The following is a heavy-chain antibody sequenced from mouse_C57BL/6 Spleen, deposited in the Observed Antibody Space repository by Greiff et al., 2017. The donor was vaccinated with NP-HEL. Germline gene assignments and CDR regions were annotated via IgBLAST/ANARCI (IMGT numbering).Heavy chain of an antibody. J-gene: IGHJ2*01. V-gene: IGHV1-59*01. CDR2: IDPSDSYT. CDR3: ATRWGY. Sequence: VQLKQPGAELVRPGTSVKLSCKASGYTFTSYWMHWVKQRPGQGLEWIGVIDPSDSYTNYNQKFKGKATLTVDTSSSTAYMQLSSLTSEDSAVYYCATRWGYWGQGTTLTVSS. CDR1: GYTFTSYW. D-gene: IGHD1-1*02.